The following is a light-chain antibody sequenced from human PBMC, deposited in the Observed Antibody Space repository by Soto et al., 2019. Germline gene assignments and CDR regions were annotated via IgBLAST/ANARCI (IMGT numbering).Light chain of an antibody. V-gene: IGLV4-69*01. Sequence: QLVLTQSPSASASLGASVKLTCTLSSGHSSYAIAWHQQQPEKGPRYLMKLNSDGSHSKGDGIPDRVSGSSSGAERYLIISSRQSEDEADYYCQTWGTGIHVFGTGTKLTVL. J-gene: IGLJ1*01. CDR3: QTWGTGIHV. CDR2: LNSDGSH. CDR1: SGHSSYA.